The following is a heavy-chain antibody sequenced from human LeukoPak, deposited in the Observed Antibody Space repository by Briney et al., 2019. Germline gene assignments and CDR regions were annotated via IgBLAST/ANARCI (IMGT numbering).Heavy chain of an antibody. D-gene: IGHD6-13*01. CDR1: GYSFTSYW. J-gene: IGHJ4*02. Sequence: EESLKISCKGSGYSFTSYWIAWVRQLPGEGLEWMGIIYPGDSDTRHSPSFQGQVTISADKSISTAYLQWSSLKASDTAMYYCARHGSAAADDYWGQGTLVTVSS. CDR3: ARHGSAAADDY. CDR2: IYPGDSDT. V-gene: IGHV5-51*01.